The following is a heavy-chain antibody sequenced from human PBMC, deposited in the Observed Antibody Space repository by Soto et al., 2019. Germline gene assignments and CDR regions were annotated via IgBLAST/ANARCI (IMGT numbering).Heavy chain of an antibody. CDR3: ARVATTGTTDY. Sequence: GGSLRLSCAASGFTFSSYAMHWVRQAPGKGLEWVAVISYDGSNKYYADSVKGRFTISRDNSKNTLYLQMNSLRAEDTAVYYCARVATTGTTDYWGQGTLVTVSS. D-gene: IGHD1-1*01. V-gene: IGHV3-30-3*01. J-gene: IGHJ4*02. CDR1: GFTFSSYA. CDR2: ISYDGSNK.